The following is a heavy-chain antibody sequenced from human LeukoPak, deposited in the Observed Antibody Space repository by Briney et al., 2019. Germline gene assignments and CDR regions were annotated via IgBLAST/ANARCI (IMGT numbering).Heavy chain of an antibody. CDR3: SANFDF. CDR1: GFTFTNYG. D-gene: IGHD6-25*01. V-gene: IGHV3-33*01. J-gene: IGHJ4*02. Sequence: HPGRSLRLSCAASGFTFTNYGMHWVRQAPGKGLEWVAVIWYDGNNQYYADSVKGRFTISRDNSKNTLYLQMNSLRAEDTAVYYCSANFDFWGQGTLATVSS. CDR2: IWYDGNNQ.